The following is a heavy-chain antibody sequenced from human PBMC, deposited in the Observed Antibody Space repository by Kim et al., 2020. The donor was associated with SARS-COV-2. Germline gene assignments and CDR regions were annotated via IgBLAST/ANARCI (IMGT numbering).Heavy chain of an antibody. J-gene: IGHJ4*02. CDR3: ARDVAGQYGA. V-gene: IGHV3-74*01. D-gene: IGHD3-10*01. Sequence: GGSLRLSCVASGFTLRTYWMHWVRQAPGQGLVWVSRTNEDGSIRDYADSVKGRFTISRDNTKNTLYLQMDSLRAEDTAVYYCARDVAGQYGAWGQGTLVTVSS. CDR2: TNEDGSIR. CDR1: GFTLRTYW.